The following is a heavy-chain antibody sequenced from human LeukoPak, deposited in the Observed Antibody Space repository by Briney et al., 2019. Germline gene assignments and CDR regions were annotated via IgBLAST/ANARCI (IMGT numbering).Heavy chain of an antibody. J-gene: IGHJ6*02. CDR2: ISYDGSNK. V-gene: IGHV3-30-3*02. Sequence: GGSLRLSCAASGFTFSSYAMHWVRQAPGKGLEWVAVISYDGSNKYYADSVKGRFTISRDNSKNTLYLQMNSLRAEDTAVYYCAKRFDSGYHRDYYYGMDVWGQGTTVTVSS. CDR3: AKRFDSGYHRDYYYGMDV. D-gene: IGHD3-22*01. CDR1: GFTFSSYA.